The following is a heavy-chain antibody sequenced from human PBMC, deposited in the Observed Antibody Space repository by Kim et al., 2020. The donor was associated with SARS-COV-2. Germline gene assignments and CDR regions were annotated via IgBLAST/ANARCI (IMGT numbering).Heavy chain of an antibody. D-gene: IGHD5-12*01. V-gene: IGHV4-59*13. CDR1: GGSISSYY. Sequence: SETLSLTCTVSGGSISSYYWSWIRQPPGKGLEWIGYIYYRGSTDYNPSLKSRVTISIDTSKNQCSLRLSSVTAADTAVYYCASLYSGYDNIDYWGQGTLVTVSS. J-gene: IGHJ4*02. CDR2: IYYRGST. CDR3: ASLYSGYDNIDY.